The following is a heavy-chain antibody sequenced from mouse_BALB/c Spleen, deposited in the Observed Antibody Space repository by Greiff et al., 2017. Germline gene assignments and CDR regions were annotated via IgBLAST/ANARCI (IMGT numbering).Heavy chain of an antibody. CDR1: GYAFTNYL. J-gene: IGHJ3*01. D-gene: IGHD2-1*01. V-gene: IGHV1-54*01. CDR3: ARSVGFYYGIAWFAY. CDR2: INPGSGGT. Sequence: SGAELVRPGTSVKVSCKASGYAFTNYLIEWVKQRPGQGLEWIGVINPGSGGTNYNEKFKGKATLTTDKSSSTAYMQLSRLTSEDSAVYFCARSVGFYYGIAWFAYWGQGTLVTVSA.